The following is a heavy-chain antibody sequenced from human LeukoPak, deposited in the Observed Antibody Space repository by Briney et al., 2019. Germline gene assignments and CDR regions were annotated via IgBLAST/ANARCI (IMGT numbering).Heavy chain of an antibody. V-gene: IGHV1-18*01. CDR3: ARDEYSSSSGWFDP. CDR2: ISAYNGNT. Sequence: ASVKVSRKASGYTFTSYGISWVRQAPGQGLEWMGWISAYNGNTNYAQKLQGRVTMTTDTSTSTAYMELRSLRSDDTAVYYCARDEYSSSSGWFDPWGQGTLVTVSS. D-gene: IGHD6-6*01. J-gene: IGHJ5*02. CDR1: GYTFTSYG.